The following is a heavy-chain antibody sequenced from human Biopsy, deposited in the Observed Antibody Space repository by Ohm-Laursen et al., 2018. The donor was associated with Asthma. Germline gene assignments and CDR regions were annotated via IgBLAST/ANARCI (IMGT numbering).Heavy chain of an antibody. Sequence: SVKVSCKASGYTFIGFPIHWLRQAPGQGLEWMGRINPNSGGTNYAQKFQGRVTMTRDTSISTAYMEVSRLRSDDTAVYYCARGQKSAGDRWFDPWGQGTLVTVSS. V-gene: IGHV1-2*06. D-gene: IGHD6-13*01. CDR3: ARGQKSAGDRWFDP. CDR1: GYTFIGFP. J-gene: IGHJ5*02. CDR2: INPNSGGT.